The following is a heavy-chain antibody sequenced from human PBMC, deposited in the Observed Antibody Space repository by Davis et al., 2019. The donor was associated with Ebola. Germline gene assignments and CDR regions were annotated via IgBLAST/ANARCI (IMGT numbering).Heavy chain of an antibody. J-gene: IGHJ5*02. Sequence: GESLKISCQGSGYSFTSYWIGWVRQMPGKGLEWMGIIYPGDSDTRYSPSFQGQVTISADKSISTAYLQWSSLKASDTAMYYCARHVQPCTDCYNWFEPWGQGTLVTVSS. CDR1: GYSFTSYW. V-gene: IGHV5-51*01. CDR3: ARHVQPCTDCYNWFEP. D-gene: IGHD2-21*02. CDR2: IYPGDSDT.